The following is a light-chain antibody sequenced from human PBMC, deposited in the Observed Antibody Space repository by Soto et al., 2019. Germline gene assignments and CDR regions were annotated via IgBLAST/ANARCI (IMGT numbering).Light chain of an antibody. V-gene: IGKV3D-20*02. CDR1: QSVSSSY. Sequence: LVLTQSPAILALSLGDRATLPCTASQSVSSSYLAWYQHKRGQAPRLLIHCASSRASGVPARFSGSGSGTDFTLTISSLEPADFALYYCQQRNSWPPITFGQGTRLDIK. CDR3: QQRNSWPPIT. J-gene: IGKJ5*01. CDR2: CAS.